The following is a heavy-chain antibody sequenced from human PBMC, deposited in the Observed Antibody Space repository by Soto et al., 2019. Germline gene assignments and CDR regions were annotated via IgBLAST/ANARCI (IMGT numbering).Heavy chain of an antibody. CDR1: GFSLSTSGVG. CDR3: AHRRYYIGWSLN. Sequence: SGPTLVNPTQTLTLTCTFSGFSLSTSGVGVGWIRQPPGKALDWLALILWDDDKRYSPSLKTRLTITKDTSKNEVVLTMTNMDPVDTATYYCAHRRYYIGWSLNWGQGTLVTVSS. CDR2: ILWDDDK. D-gene: IGHD6-19*01. J-gene: IGHJ4*02. V-gene: IGHV2-5*02.